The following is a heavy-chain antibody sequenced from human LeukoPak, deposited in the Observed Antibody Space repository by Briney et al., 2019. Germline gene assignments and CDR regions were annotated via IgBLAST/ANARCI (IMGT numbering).Heavy chain of an antibody. V-gene: IGHV4-34*01. CDR2: INHSGST. J-gene: IGHJ4*02. D-gene: IGHD6-19*01. CDR3: ARGEDSSGWYGY. CDR1: GGSFSGYY. Sequence: PSETLSLTCAVYGGSFSGYYWSWIRQPPGKGLEWIGEINHSGSTNYNPSLKSRVTISVDTSKNQFSLKLSSVTAADTAVYYCARGEDSSGWYGYWGQGTLVTVSS.